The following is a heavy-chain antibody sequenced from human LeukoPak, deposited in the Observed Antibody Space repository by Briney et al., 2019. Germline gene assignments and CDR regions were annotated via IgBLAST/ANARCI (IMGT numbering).Heavy chain of an antibody. D-gene: IGHD6-13*01. CDR2: IYPGDSDT. CDR1: GYIFTSYW. J-gene: IGHJ4*02. CDR3: ASAYSSSWDMVDY. Sequence: GESLKISCQGSGYIFTSYWIGWVRQLPGKGLEWMGIIYPGDSDTRYSPSFQGQVTISADKSISTAYLQWSSLKASDTAMYYCASAYSSSWDMVDYWGQGTLVTVSS. V-gene: IGHV5-51*01.